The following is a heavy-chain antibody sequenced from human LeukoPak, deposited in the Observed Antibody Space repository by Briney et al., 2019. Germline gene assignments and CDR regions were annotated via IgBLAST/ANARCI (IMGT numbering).Heavy chain of an antibody. CDR3: ASTNPRGYSSSWLRTKYNWFDP. J-gene: IGHJ5*02. V-gene: IGHV1-2*02. Sequence: ASVKVSCKASGYTFTGYYMHWVRQAPGQGLEWMVWINPNSGGTNYAQKFQGRVTMTRDTSISTAYMELSRLRSDDTAVYYCASTNPRGYSSSWLRTKYNWFDPWGQGTLVTVSS. D-gene: IGHD6-13*01. CDR1: GYTFTGYY. CDR2: INPNSGGT.